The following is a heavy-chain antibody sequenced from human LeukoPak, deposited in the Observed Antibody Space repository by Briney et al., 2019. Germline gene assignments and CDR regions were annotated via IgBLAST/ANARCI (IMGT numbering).Heavy chain of an antibody. CDR3: ARDPSRMYSGSLTYDY. V-gene: IGHV1-18*01. CDR2: ISAYNGNT. J-gene: IGHJ4*02. CDR1: GYTFTSYG. D-gene: IGHD1-26*01. Sequence: EASVKVSCKASGYTFTSYGISWVRQAPGQGLEWMGWISAYNGNTNYAQKLQGRVTMTTDTSTSTAYMELRSLRSDDTAVYYCARDPSRMYSGSLTYDYWGQGTLVTVSS.